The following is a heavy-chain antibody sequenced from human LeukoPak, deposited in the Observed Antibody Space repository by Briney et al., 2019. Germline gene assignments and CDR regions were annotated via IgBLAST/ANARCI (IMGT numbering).Heavy chain of an antibody. CDR2: LYYSGST. Sequence: SSETLSLTCTVSGGSISSRSNYWGWIRQPPGKGLEWIGSLYYSGSTYYNPSLKSRVTISVDTSKNHFSLKLSSVTAADTAVYYCARGFGSSGWGPVDVWGQGTTVTVSS. CDR1: GGSISSRSNY. V-gene: IGHV4-39*02. J-gene: IGHJ6*02. D-gene: IGHD3-10*01. CDR3: ARGFGSSGWGPVDV.